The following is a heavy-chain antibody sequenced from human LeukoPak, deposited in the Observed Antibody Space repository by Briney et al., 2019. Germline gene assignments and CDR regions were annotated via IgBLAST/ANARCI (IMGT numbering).Heavy chain of an antibody. CDR2: INHSGST. CDR3: ARRIYYDILTCYYVPFDY. Sequence: SETLSLTCAVYGGSFSGYYWSWIRQPPGKGLEWIREINHSGSTNYNPSLKSRVTISVDTSKNQFSLKLSSVTAADTAVYYCARRIYYDILTCYYVPFDYWGPGTLVTVSS. CDR1: GGSFSGYY. J-gene: IGHJ4*02. D-gene: IGHD3-9*01. V-gene: IGHV4-34*01.